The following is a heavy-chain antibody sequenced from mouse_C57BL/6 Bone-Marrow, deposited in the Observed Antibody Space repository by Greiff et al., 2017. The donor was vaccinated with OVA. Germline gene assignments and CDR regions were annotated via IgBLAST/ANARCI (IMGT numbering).Heavy chain of an antibody. CDR3: AREGGYYYGSSYKAMDY. Sequence: VKLQESGAELVKPGASVKLSCKASGYTFTSYWMHWVKQRPGRGLEWIGRIYPGDGDTNYNGKFKGKATLTADKSSSTAYMQLSSLTSEDSAVYFCAREGGYYYGSSYKAMDYWGQGTSVTVSS. J-gene: IGHJ4*01. V-gene: IGHV1-82*01. D-gene: IGHD1-1*01. CDR2: IYPGDGDT. CDR1: GYTFTSYW.